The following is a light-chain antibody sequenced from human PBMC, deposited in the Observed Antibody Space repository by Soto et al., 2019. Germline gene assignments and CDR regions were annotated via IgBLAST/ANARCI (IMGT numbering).Light chain of an antibody. J-gene: IGKJ3*01. CDR2: QAS. V-gene: IGKV1-5*03. CDR1: QSISSW. CDR3: QHYNNFLFT. Sequence: DIPMTQSPSTLSASVGDRVTITCRATQSISSWLAWYQQKPGKAPKLLIYQASSLESGVPSRFSGSGSGTEFTLTISSLQPDDFATYYCQHYNNFLFTFGPGTKVDIK.